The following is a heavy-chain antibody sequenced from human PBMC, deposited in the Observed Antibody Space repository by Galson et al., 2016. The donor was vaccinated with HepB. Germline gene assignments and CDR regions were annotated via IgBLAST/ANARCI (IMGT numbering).Heavy chain of an antibody. CDR2: IHNSGST. D-gene: IGHD2/OR15-2a*01. Sequence: TLSLTCTVSGGSISSADYHWSWLRQHPGKGLEWIGYIHNSGSTYYNPSVRSRVIISLDTSKNQFSLNLSSVTAADTAVYFCARGLNIIGPWGQGILVTVSS. CDR3: ARGLNIIGP. V-gene: IGHV4-31*03. J-gene: IGHJ5*02. CDR1: GGSISSADYH.